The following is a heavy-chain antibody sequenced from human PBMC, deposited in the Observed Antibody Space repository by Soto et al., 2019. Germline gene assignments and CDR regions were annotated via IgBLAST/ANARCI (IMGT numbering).Heavy chain of an antibody. CDR3: IGGQYYFDY. J-gene: IGHJ4*02. D-gene: IGHD3-10*01. Sequence: QVQLVESGGGVVQPGRSLRLSCAASGFPFTTYGMHWVREGPGKGLEWVAVISYDGSNKYYADSVKGRFTISRDNSKNTLYLQINSLRPEDTALYYCIGGQYYFDYLRQGTLVTVSS. V-gene: IGHV3-30*03. CDR2: ISYDGSNK. CDR1: GFPFTTYG.